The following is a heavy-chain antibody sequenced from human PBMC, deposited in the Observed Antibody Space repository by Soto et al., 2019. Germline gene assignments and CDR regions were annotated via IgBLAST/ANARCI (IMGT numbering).Heavy chain of an antibody. CDR2: INPSGGST. V-gene: IGHV1-46*01. Sequence: QVQLVQSGAEVKKPGASVKVSCKASGYTFTSYYMHWVRQAPGQGLEWMGIINPSGGSTSYAQKFQGGVTMTRDTSTSTVYMELSSLRSEDTAVYYCARDRVDYGMDVWGQGTTVTVSS. CDR1: GYTFTSYY. CDR3: ARDRVDYGMDV. J-gene: IGHJ6*02.